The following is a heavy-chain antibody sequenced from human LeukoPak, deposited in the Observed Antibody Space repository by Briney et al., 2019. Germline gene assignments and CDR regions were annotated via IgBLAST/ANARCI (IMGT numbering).Heavy chain of an antibody. J-gene: IGHJ4*02. CDR3: ARGDRAAAAFDS. D-gene: IGHD6-13*01. Sequence: GGSLRLSCAASGFTVSSSYMSWVRQAPGKGLEWISVIYSGGTTYYADSVKGRFTISRDNSKNTLYLQMNSLRAEDTAVYYCARGDRAAAAFDSWGQGTLVTVSS. CDR1: GFTVSSSY. CDR2: IYSGGTT. V-gene: IGHV3-53*01.